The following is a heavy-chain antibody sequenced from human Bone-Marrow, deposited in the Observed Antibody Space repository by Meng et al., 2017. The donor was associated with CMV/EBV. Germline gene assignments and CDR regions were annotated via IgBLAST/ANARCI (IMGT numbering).Heavy chain of an antibody. V-gene: IGHV1-8*01. Sequence: ASVKVSCKPSGYTFTSYDINWVRQATGQGLEWMGWMNPNIGNTGYAQKFQGRVTMTRNNSISTAYMELSSLRSEDTAIYFCARGNWGDYWGQGTLVTVSS. CDR1: GYTFTSYD. J-gene: IGHJ4*02. CDR3: ARGNWGDY. CDR2: MNPNIGNT. D-gene: IGHD7-27*01.